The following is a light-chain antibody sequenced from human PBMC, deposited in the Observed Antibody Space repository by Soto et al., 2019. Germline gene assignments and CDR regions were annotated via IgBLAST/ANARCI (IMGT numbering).Light chain of an antibody. J-gene: IGLJ1*01. V-gene: IGLV2-8*01. Sequence: QSALTQPPSASGSPGQSVAISCTGTSRDVGGQNYVSWYQQHPGKAPKLIIYAVSNPPSGVPDRFSGSKSGNTASLTISGLRAEDEADYYCCSHAGNNNYVFGTGTKVTVL. CDR1: SRDVGGQNY. CDR3: CSHAGNNNYV. CDR2: AVS.